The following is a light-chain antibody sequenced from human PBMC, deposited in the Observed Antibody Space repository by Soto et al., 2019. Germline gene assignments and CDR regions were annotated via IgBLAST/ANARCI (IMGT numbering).Light chain of an antibody. Sequence: QSVLTQPPSVSAAPGQTVTISCSGSSSNIGNNYVSWYQQLPGTAPKLLIYDNNKRPSGIPDLFSGSKSGTSATLGITGLQTGDEADYYCGTWDSSLSAVFGGGTKLTVL. CDR3: GTWDSSLSAV. V-gene: IGLV1-51*01. CDR2: DNN. J-gene: IGLJ3*02. CDR1: SSNIGNNY.